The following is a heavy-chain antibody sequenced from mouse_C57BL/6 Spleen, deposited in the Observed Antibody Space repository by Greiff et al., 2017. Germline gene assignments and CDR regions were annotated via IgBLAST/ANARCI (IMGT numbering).Heavy chain of an antibody. J-gene: IGHJ3*01. Sequence: EVQVVESGGGLVQPGGSMKLSCAASGFTFSDAWMDWVRQSPEKGLEWVAEIRNKANNHATYYAESVKGRFTISRDDSKSSVYLQMNSLRAEDTGIYYCTRRGGPWFAYWGQGTLVTVSA. CDR1: GFTFSDAW. CDR2: IRNKANNHAT. CDR3: TRRGGPWFAY. D-gene: IGHD1-1*02. V-gene: IGHV6-6*01.